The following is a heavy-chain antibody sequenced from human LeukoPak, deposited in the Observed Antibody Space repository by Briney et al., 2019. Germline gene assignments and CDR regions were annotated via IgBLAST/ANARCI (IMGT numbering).Heavy chain of an antibody. Sequence: PGGSLRLSCVASGFIVSNNYMSWVRQAPGKGLEGVSVLYNAGTTYYADSVKGRFTISRDNSKNTLYLQMYSLRAEDTAAYYCASLKGLFDYFDYWGQGILVTVYS. V-gene: IGHV3-53*01. CDR3: ASLKGLFDYFDY. CDR1: GFIVSNNY. D-gene: IGHD3-22*01. J-gene: IGHJ4*02. CDR2: LYNAGTT.